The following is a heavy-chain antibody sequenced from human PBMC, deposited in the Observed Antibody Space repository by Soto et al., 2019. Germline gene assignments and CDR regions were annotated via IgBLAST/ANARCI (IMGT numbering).Heavy chain of an antibody. J-gene: IGHJ4*02. CDR2: IYYSGST. V-gene: IGHV4-31*03. Sequence: SETLSLTCTVSGGSISSGGYYWSWIRQHPGKGLEWIGYIYYSGSTYYNPSLKSRVTISVDTSKNQFSLKLSSVTAADTAVYYCARRGAYCGGDCHYYFDYWGQGTLVTVPS. CDR1: GGSISSGGYY. CDR3: ARRGAYCGGDCHYYFDY. D-gene: IGHD2-21*02.